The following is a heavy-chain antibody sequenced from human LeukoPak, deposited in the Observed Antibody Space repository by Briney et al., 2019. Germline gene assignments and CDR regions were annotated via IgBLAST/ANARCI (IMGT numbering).Heavy chain of an antibody. V-gene: IGHV1-69*10. J-gene: IGHJ5*02. CDR3: ARDPSIVVVPAANP. Sequence: ASVKVSCKASGGTFSSYAISWVRQAPGQGLEWMGGIIPILGIANYAQKFQGRVTITADKSTSTAYMELSSLRSEDTAVYYCARDPSIVVVPAANPWGQGTLITVSS. CDR2: IIPILGIA. D-gene: IGHD2-2*01. CDR1: GGTFSSYA.